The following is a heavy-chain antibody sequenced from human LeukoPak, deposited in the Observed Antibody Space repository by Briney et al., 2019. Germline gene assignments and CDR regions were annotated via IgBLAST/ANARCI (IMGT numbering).Heavy chain of an antibody. Sequence: SETLSLTCAASGASISGSGYYLGWIRQSPGKGLEWIGNIYSTGNTYYNASLQSRVTISIDTSENQFSLRLNSVTAADTAMYYCVKSGGYGLIDYWGPGTLVTVSS. CDR1: GASISGSGYY. J-gene: IGHJ4*02. CDR2: IYSTGNT. V-gene: IGHV4-39*01. CDR3: VKSGGYGLIDY. D-gene: IGHD1-26*01.